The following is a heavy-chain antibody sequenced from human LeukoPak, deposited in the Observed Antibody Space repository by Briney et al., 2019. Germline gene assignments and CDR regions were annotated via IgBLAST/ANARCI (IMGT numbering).Heavy chain of an antibody. Sequence: ASVKVSCKTSGYTFTGYYIHWVRQAPEQGLEWVGWINPHGGGTNYAQRFQGRVTMTRDTSISSAYMELSGLRSDDTAVFYCARQFNAYFDRWGQGTLVTVSS. V-gene: IGHV1-2*02. CDR3: ARQFNAYFDR. CDR2: INPHGGGT. J-gene: IGHJ4*02. CDR1: GYTFTGYY.